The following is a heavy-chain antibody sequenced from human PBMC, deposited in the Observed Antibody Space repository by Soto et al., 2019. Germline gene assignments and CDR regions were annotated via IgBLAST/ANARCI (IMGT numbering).Heavy chain of an antibody. V-gene: IGHV4-30-2*01. J-gene: IGHJ4*02. CDR2: MYHSGST. CDR3: ARRYSSGFDY. D-gene: IGHD6-19*01. Sequence: PSETLSLTCAVSGGSISSGGYSWSWIRQPPGKGLEWIGYMYHSGSTYYNPSLKSRVTISIDRSKNQFSLKLSSVTAADTAVYYCARRYSSGFDYWGQGTLVTVSS. CDR1: GGSISSGGYS.